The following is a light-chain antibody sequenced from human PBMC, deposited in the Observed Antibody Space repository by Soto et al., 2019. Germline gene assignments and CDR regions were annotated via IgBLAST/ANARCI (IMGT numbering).Light chain of an antibody. Sequence: ELVLTQSPATLSLSPGQRATLFGRGSQNVNNYLAWYQQKPGQAPRLLIYDASNRATGIPARFSGSGCGTDFTLNISSLEPEDLAVYYCQQRNNWPAISFGQGTRLEIK. J-gene: IGKJ5*01. CDR2: DAS. CDR1: QNVNNY. CDR3: QQRNNWPAIS. V-gene: IGKV3-11*01.